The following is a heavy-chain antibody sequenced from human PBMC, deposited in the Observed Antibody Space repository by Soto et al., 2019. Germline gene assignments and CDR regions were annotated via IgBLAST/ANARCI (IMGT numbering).Heavy chain of an antibody. CDR1: GYSFTSYW. D-gene: IGHD2-21*02. V-gene: IGHV5-10-1*01. Sequence: PGESLKISCKGSGYSFTSYWISWVRQMPGKGLEWMGRIDPSDSYTNYSPSFQGHVTISADKSLSTAYLQWRSLNPSDTALYYCAAGLLHCWYYGMKVWRQGTTVTVSS. CDR2: IDPSDSYT. J-gene: IGHJ6*02. CDR3: AAGLLHCWYYGMKV.